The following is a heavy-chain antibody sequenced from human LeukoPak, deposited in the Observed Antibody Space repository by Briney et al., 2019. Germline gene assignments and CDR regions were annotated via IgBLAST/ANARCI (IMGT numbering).Heavy chain of an antibody. J-gene: IGHJ4*02. Sequence: SETLSLTCTVSGGSISNTLSYWGWIRQPPGKGLEWIGSVYYSGSTYFNPSLKSRVTISVDTSKNHFSLRLGSVTAADTAVYYCATLEIGDYYFDYWGQGTLVTVSS. D-gene: IGHD3-16*01. V-gene: IGHV4-39*01. CDR3: ATLEIGDYYFDY. CDR2: VYYSGST. CDR1: GGSISNTLSY.